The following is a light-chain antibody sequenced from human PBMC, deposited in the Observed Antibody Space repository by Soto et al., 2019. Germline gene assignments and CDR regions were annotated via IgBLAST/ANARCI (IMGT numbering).Light chain of an antibody. CDR3: CSYAGSSTGVW. Sequence: QSALTQPASVSGSPGQSITISCTGTSSDVGSYNLVSWYQQHPGKAPKLMIYEGSKRPSGVSNRFSGSKSGNTASLTISGLQAEDEADYYCCSYAGSSTGVWFGGGTKLTVL. CDR1: SSDVGSYNL. J-gene: IGLJ3*02. CDR2: EGS. V-gene: IGLV2-23*01.